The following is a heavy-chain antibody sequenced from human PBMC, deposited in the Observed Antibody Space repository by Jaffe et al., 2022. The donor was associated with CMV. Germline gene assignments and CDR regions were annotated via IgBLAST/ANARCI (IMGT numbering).Heavy chain of an antibody. J-gene: IGHJ4*02. V-gene: IGHV3-23*04. CDR3: AKDGDVLLWFGAGYYFDY. D-gene: IGHD3-10*01. Sequence: EVQLVESGGGLVQPGGSLRLSCAASGFTFSSYAMSWVRQAPGKGLEWVSAISGSGGSTYYADSVKGRFTISRDNSKNTLYLQMNSLRAEDTAVYYCAKDGDVLLWFGAGYYFDYWGQGTLVTVSS. CDR2: ISGSGGST. CDR1: GFTFSSYA.